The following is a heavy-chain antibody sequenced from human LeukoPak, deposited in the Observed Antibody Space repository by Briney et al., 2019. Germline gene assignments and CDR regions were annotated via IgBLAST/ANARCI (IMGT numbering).Heavy chain of an antibody. CDR1: GFTFSSYA. J-gene: IGHJ4*02. Sequence: GVLRLSCAVSGFTFSSYAMSWVRQAPGKGLEWGSAISGSGGSTYYADSVKGRFTISRDNSKNTLYLQMNSLRAEDTDVYYCAKERIIAVAGHFDYWGQGTLVTVSS. D-gene: IGHD6-19*01. CDR3: AKERIIAVAGHFDY. CDR2: ISGSGGST. V-gene: IGHV3-23*01.